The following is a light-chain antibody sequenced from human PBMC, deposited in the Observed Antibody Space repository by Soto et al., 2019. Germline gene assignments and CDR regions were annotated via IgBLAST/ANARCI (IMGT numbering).Light chain of an antibody. CDR3: QQRAKWPPT. Sequence: DIVLTQSPATLSLSPGERATLSCRASQSVTGSVAWYQQKPGQSPRLLIYRASDRASGIPARFTGSGSGTEFPLTISSLEPEDFAIYYCQQRAKWPPTFGGGTKVEIK. J-gene: IGKJ4*01. CDR1: QSVTGS. V-gene: IGKV3-11*01. CDR2: RAS.